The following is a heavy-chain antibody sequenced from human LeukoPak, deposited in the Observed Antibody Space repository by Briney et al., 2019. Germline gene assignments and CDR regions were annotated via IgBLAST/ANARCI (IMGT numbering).Heavy chain of an antibody. J-gene: IGHJ4*02. CDR1: GYSYSGHD. Sequence: ASVKVSCKASGYSYSGHDINWLRQASGQGLEWMGWVNPDSGNTGYAQKFQGRVTMTSNTSITTAYMELSSLRSEDTAVYYCAREIRRYFDYWGQGTLVTVSS. V-gene: IGHV1-8*01. CDR3: AREIRRYFDY. CDR2: VNPDSGNT.